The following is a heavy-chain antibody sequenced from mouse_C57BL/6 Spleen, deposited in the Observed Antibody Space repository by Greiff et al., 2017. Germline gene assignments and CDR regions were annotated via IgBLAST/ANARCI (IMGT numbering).Heavy chain of an antibody. V-gene: IGHV1-15*01. CDR2: IDPETGGT. J-gene: IGHJ4*01. Sequence: QVQLKQSGAELVRPGASVTLSCKASGYTFTDYEMHWVKQTPVHGLDWIGAIDPETGGTAYNQKFKGKAILTADKSSSTAYMELRSLTAEDSSVYYCTRTRGTMDYWGQGTSVTVSS. CDR1: GYTFTDYE. CDR3: TRTRGTMDY.